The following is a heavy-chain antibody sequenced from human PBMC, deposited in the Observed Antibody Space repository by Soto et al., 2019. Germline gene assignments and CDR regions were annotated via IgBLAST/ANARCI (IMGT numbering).Heavy chain of an antibody. V-gene: IGHV3-33*01. CDR3: AAATTWNFHFPY. CDR1: GFTVSRHG. Sequence: QVQMVESGGGVVQPGGSLRLSCAASGFTVSRHGMHWVRQAPGKGLEWVAVIWYDGSNRYYADSVKGRFTISKDNSNNTLYLEMNTLRPEATAIYYCAAATTWNFHFPYWGQGTQVTVSS. D-gene: IGHD1-7*01. CDR2: IWYDGSNR. J-gene: IGHJ4*02.